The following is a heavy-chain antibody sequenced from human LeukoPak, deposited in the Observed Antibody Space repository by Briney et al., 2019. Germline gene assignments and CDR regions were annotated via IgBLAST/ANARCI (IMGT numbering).Heavy chain of an antibody. CDR2: INSDGSST. CDR1: GFTFSYYS. D-gene: IGHD5-18*01. J-gene: IGHJ4*02. Sequence: GGSLRLSCAASGFTFSYYSMNWVRQAPGEGLVWVSRINSDGSSTSYADSVKGRFTISRDNAKNTLYLQMNSLRAEDTAVYYCARSFDSYGYGDFDYWGQGTLVTVSS. CDR3: ARSFDSYGYGDFDY. V-gene: IGHV3-74*01.